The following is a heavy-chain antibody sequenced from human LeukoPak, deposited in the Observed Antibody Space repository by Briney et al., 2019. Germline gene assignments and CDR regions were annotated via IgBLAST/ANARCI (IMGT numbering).Heavy chain of an antibody. D-gene: IGHD6-19*01. CDR3: ARIQGIAVAPDY. Sequence: RKSGPALVKPTQTLTLTCTFSGFSLSTSGMCVSWIRQPPGKALEWLARIDWDDDKYYSTSLKTRLTISKDTSKNQVVLTMTNMXXXDTATYYCARIQGIAVAPDYWGQGTLVTVSS. J-gene: IGHJ4*02. V-gene: IGHV2-70*11. CDR1: GFSLSTSGMC. CDR2: IDWDDDK.